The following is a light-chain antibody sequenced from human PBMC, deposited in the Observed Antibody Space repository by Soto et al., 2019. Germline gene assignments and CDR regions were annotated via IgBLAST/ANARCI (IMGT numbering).Light chain of an antibody. CDR1: QSVLYSSNNKNN. CDR2: CAS. J-gene: IGKJ1*01. Sequence: DIVMTQSPDSLAVSLGERASINCKSSQSVLYSSNNKNNLAWYQQKPGQPPKLLIFCASTRDSGVPDRFSGSGSGTDFTLTISGLQAEDVAVYYCQQYYSAPETFGQGTRVEIK. CDR3: QQYYSAPET. V-gene: IGKV4-1*01.